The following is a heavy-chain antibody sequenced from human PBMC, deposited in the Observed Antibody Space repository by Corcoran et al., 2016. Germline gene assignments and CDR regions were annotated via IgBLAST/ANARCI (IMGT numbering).Heavy chain of an antibody. V-gene: IGHV3-15*01. CDR2: IKSKTDGGTT. D-gene: IGHD2-2*01. CDR3: TVGHCSSTSCYDYYYYYGMDV. CDR1: GFTFSNAW. Sequence: EVQLVESGGGLVKPGGSLRLSCAASGFTFSNAWMSWVRQAPGKGLEWVGRIKSKTDGGTTDYAAPVKGRFTISRDDSKNTLYLQMNSLKTEDTAVYYCTVGHCSSTSCYDYYYYYGMDVWGQGTTVTVSS. J-gene: IGHJ6*02.